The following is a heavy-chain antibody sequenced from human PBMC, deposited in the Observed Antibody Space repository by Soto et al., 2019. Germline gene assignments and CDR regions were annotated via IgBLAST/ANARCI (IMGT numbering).Heavy chain of an antibody. Sequence: GGSLRLSCAASGFTFSSYWMAWVRQAPGKGLEWVANIKEDGSEKYYVDSVKGRFTISRDNAKNSVYLQMNSLRAEDTAVYYCADSGSYTDVWGKGTTVTVSS. CDR3: ADSGSYTDV. J-gene: IGHJ6*03. D-gene: IGHD5-12*01. CDR1: GFTFSSYW. CDR2: IKEDGSEK. V-gene: IGHV3-7*01.